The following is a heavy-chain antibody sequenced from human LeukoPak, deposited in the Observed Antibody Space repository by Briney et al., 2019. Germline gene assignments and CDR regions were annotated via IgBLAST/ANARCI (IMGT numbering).Heavy chain of an antibody. CDR3: ARDRGSVYWYFDL. Sequence: ASVKVSCKASGYTFTGYYMHWVRQAPGQGLEWMGWINPNSGGTNYAQKFQGRVTMTRDTSISTAYMELSRLRSDDTAVYYCARDRGSVYWYFDLWGRGTLVTVSS. CDR2: INPNSGGT. V-gene: IGHV1-2*02. CDR1: GYTFTGYY. J-gene: IGHJ2*01. D-gene: IGHD2-15*01.